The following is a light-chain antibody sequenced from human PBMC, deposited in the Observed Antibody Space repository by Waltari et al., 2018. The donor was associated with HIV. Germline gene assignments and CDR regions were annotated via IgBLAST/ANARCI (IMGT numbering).Light chain of an antibody. CDR2: EVN. Sequence: QSALTQPPSVSGSPGQSVTISCTGTSRDVVSFNRFSWYQQPPGTAPKLMIYEVNNRPSGVPDRFSGSKSGNTASLTISGLQPEDEADYYCSSYTTSSTVLFGGGTKLTVL. CDR3: SSYTTSSTVL. V-gene: IGLV2-18*02. CDR1: SRDVVSFNR. J-gene: IGLJ2*01.